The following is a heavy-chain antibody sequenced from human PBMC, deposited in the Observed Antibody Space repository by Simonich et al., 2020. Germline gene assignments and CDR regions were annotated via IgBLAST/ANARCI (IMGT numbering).Heavy chain of an antibody. Sequence: QVQLQESGPGLVKPSETLSLTCAVSGYSISSGYYWGWIRQPPGKGLEVIGSIYHSGTTDYHPHLKSRVTISVDTAKNQFSLKLSSVTAADTAVYYCARVGYSNYYYYGMDVWGQGTTVTVSS. CDR2: IYHSGTT. CDR3: ARVGYSNYYYYGMDV. D-gene: IGHD6-13*01. J-gene: IGHJ6*02. CDR1: GYSISSGYY. V-gene: IGHV4-38-2*01.